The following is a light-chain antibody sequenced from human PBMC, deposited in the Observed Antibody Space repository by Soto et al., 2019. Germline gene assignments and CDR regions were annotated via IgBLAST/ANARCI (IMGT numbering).Light chain of an antibody. CDR3: QQYNYWPPET. CDR2: GAS. J-gene: IGKJ1*01. Sequence: EIVMTQSPATLSVSPGERATLSCRASQGVSSNLAWYQQKPGQAPRLHIYGASTTATGIPARFGGSGSGTEFTLSISSLQSEDFAVYYCQQYNYWPPETFGQGTKVEI. V-gene: IGKV3-15*01. CDR1: QGVSSN.